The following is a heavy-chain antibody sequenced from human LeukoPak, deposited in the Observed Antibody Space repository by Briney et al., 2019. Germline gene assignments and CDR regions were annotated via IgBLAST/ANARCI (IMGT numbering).Heavy chain of an antibody. Sequence: SETLSLTCSVSGGSISTYYWSWLRQPPGKGLEWVGRIYSSATTKHNPSLKSRVTLSIDASKKQISLRLSSVTAAETAFYYFAGGRYCTATVCGGGDAFDIWGQGTVVIVSS. V-gene: IGHV4-4*07. CDR3: AGGRYCTATVCGGGDAFDI. CDR2: IYSSATT. CDR1: GGSISTYY. D-gene: IGHD2-8*02. J-gene: IGHJ3*02.